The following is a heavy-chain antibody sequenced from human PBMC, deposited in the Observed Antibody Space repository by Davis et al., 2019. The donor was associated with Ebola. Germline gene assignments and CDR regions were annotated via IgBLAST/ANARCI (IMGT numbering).Heavy chain of an antibody. Sequence: PGGSLRLSCQASGFTFSAFGVHWVRQASGKGLEWVGRIRSKANYYATAYSASVRGRFTISRDDSKSTAYLQMNRLKGEDAAVYYCTRLDESAVTPYNYDYWAQGTLVTVSS. J-gene: IGHJ4*02. V-gene: IGHV3-73*01. CDR1: GFTFSAFG. CDR2: IRSKANYYAT. CDR3: TRLDESAVTPYNYDY. D-gene: IGHD4-17*01.